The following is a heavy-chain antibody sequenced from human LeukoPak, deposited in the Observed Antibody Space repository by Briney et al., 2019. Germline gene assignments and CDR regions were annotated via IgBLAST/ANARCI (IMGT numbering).Heavy chain of an antibody. J-gene: IGHJ4*02. V-gene: IGHV1-46*01. Sequence: GASVKVSCKASGYTFTGYYMHWVRQAPGQGLEWMGIINPSGGSTSYAQKFQGRVTMTRDTSTSTVYMELSSLRSEDTAVYYCARDGCVGDGYNCVDYWGQGTLVTVSS. CDR3: ARDGCVGDGYNCVDY. CDR1: GYTFTGYY. D-gene: IGHD5-24*01. CDR2: INPSGGST.